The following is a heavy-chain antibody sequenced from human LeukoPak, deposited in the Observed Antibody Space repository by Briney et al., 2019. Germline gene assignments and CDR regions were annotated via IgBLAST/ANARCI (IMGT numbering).Heavy chain of an antibody. CDR3: ARVGGDYYDSSGYSV. J-gene: IGHJ4*02. CDR1: GYTFTSYD. Sequence: ASVKVSCKASGYTFTSYDINWVRQATGQGLEWMGWMNPNSGNTGYAQKFQGRVTMTRNTSISTAYMELSSLRSGDTAVYYCARVGGDYYDSSGYSVWGQGTLVTVSS. D-gene: IGHD3-22*01. CDR2: MNPNSGNT. V-gene: IGHV1-8*01.